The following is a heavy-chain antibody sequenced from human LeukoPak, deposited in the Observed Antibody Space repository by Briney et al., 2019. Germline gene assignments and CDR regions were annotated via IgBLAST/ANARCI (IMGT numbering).Heavy chain of an antibody. Sequence: GASVKVSCKASGGTFSSYAISWVRQAPGQGLEWMGRIIPIFGTANYAQKFQGRVTITTDESTSTAYMELSSLRSEDTAVYYCARGTIIGDGDFDYWGQGTLVTVSS. D-gene: IGHD3-22*01. J-gene: IGHJ4*02. CDR2: IIPIFGTA. CDR1: GGTFSSYA. CDR3: ARGTIIGDGDFDY. V-gene: IGHV1-69*05.